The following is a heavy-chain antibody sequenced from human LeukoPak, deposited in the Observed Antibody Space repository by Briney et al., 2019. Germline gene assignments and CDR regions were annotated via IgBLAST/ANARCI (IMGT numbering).Heavy chain of an antibody. J-gene: IGHJ4*02. Sequence: ASVKVSCKASGYTFTDYYMHWVRQAPGQGLEWMGWINPNSGGTNYAQKFQGRATMTRDTSISTAYMELRRLRSDDTSVYYCARGPSWSGYSQPYYFDYWGQGTLVTVSS. CDR3: ARGPSWSGYSQPYYFDY. D-gene: IGHD3-3*01. CDR1: GYTFTDYY. V-gene: IGHV1-2*02. CDR2: INPNSGGT.